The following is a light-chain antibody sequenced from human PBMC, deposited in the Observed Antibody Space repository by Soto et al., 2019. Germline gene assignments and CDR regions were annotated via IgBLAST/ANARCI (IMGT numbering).Light chain of an antibody. CDR1: SSNIGAGYD. CDR3: QSYDSSLRV. CDR2: GNS. Sequence: QSVLTQPPSVSGAPGQRVTISCTGSSSNIGAGYDVHWYQQLPGTAPKLLIYGNSNRHSGVPDRFSGSKSGTSASLAITGLQDEDEADYYCQSYDSSLRVFGGGTKLTVL. J-gene: IGLJ2*01. V-gene: IGLV1-40*01.